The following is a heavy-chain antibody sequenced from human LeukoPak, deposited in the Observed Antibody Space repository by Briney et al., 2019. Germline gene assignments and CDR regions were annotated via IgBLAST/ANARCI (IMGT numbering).Heavy chain of an antibody. CDR2: IRYDGSNK. J-gene: IGHJ4*02. CDR3: AKALYSGSFGDFDY. CDR1: GFTFSSYG. D-gene: IGHD1-26*01. V-gene: IGHV3-30*02. Sequence: GGSLRLSCAASGFTFSSYGMHWVRQAPGKGLEWVAFIRYDGSNKYYADSVKGRFTISRDNSKNTLYLQMNSLRAEDTAVYYCAKALYSGSFGDFDYWGEGTLVTVS.